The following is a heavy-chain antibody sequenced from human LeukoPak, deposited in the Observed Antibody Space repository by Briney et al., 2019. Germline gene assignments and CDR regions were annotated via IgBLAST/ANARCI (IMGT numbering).Heavy chain of an antibody. J-gene: IGHJ5*02. CDR3: ARDHGRGVPHWFDP. CDR2: ISYDGSNK. V-gene: IGHV3-30-3*01. Sequence: PGGSLRLSRAASGFTFSSYAVHWVRQAPGKGLEWVAVISYDGSNKYYADSVKGRFTISRDNAKNSLYLQMNSLRAEDTAVYYCARDHGRGVPHWFDPWGQGTLVTVSS. CDR1: GFTFSSYA. D-gene: IGHD3-10*01.